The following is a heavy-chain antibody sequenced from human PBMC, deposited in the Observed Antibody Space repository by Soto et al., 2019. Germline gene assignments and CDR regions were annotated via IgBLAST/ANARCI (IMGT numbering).Heavy chain of an antibody. CDR1: GGSFSGYY. J-gene: IGHJ6*03. D-gene: IGHD6-6*01. CDR2: INHSGST. V-gene: IGHV4-34*01. CDR3: ARLLGSSSYRGYYYYYMDV. Sequence: SETLSLTCAVYGGSFSGYYWSWIRQPPGKGLEWIGEINHSGSTNYNPSLKSRVTISVDTSKNQFSLKLSSVTAADTAVYYCARLLGSSSYRGYYYYYMDVWGKGTTVTVSS.